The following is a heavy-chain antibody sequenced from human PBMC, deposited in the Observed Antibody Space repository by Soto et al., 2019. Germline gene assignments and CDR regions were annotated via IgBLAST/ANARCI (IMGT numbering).Heavy chain of an antibody. CDR3: VRVQYSGYDFKLAFDI. D-gene: IGHD5-12*01. J-gene: IGHJ3*02. CDR2: IHAGNGYT. V-gene: IGHV1-3*01. CDR1: GYTFDNYA. Sequence: QVQLVQSGAQVKKPGASVKVSCKASGYTFDNYALHWVRQAPGRRLEWMVWIHAGNGYTNYSQSFQGRVTLTRDTSASTVHMDLSSLRSEDTAVYYCVRVQYSGYDFKLAFDIWGQGTMVTVSS.